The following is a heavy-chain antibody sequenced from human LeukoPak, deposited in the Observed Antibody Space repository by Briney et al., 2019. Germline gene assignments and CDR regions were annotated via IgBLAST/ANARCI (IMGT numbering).Heavy chain of an antibody. V-gene: IGHV3-7*01. D-gene: IGHD3-9*01. CDR2: IKQDGSEK. J-gene: IGHJ6*02. CDR3: ARFPGILTGYNYYYYGMDV. CDR1: GFTFSSYW. Sequence: PGGSLRLSCAASGFTFSSYWMSWVRQAPGKGLEWVANIKQDGSEKYHVDSVKGRFTISRDNAKNSLYLQMNSLRAEDTAVYYCARFPGILTGYNYYYYGMDVWGQGTTVTVSS.